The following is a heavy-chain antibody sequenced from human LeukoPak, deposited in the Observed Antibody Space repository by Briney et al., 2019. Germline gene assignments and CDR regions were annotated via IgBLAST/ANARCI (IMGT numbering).Heavy chain of an antibody. CDR2: INHSGST. CDR3: AREVGTSYYYGSGVFDY. V-gene: IGHV4-34*09. D-gene: IGHD3-10*01. CDR1: GGSFSGYY. Sequence: SETLSLTCAVYGGSFSGYYWSWIRQPPGKGLEWIGEINHSGSTNYNPSLKSRVTISVDTSKNQFSLKLSSVTAADTAVYYCAREVGTSYYYGSGVFDYWGQGTLVTVSS. J-gene: IGHJ4*02.